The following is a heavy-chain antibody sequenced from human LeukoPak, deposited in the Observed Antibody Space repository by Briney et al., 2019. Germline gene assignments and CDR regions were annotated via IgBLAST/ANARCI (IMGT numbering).Heavy chain of an antibody. V-gene: IGHV3-48*01. Sequence: QTGGSLRLSCAASGFTFSNYNINWVRQAPGKGLEWVSYISTSGRAIFYADSVKGRFTISRDNAKNSLFLQMNSLRAEDTAVYYCAKDPPKVVPAAIRYFDYWGQGTLVTVSS. J-gene: IGHJ4*02. CDR1: GFTFSNYN. CDR2: ISTSGRAI. D-gene: IGHD2-2*02. CDR3: AKDPPKVVPAAIRYFDY.